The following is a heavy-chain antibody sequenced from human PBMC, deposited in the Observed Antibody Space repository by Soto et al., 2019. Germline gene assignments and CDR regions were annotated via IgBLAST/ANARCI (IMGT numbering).Heavy chain of an antibody. J-gene: IGHJ4*02. CDR1: GFTFGSYW. Sequence: GSLRLSCAVSGFTFGSYWMNWVRLIPGKGLEWVAYIKPDGSATYYVDSVKGRFTISRDNAKNSLYLQMNSLRVEDTSVYYCARAGYCGPGCYYYFDYWGQGTLVTVSS. CDR2: IKPDGSAT. D-gene: IGHD2-21*02. CDR3: ARAGYCGPGCYYYFDY. V-gene: IGHV3-7*01.